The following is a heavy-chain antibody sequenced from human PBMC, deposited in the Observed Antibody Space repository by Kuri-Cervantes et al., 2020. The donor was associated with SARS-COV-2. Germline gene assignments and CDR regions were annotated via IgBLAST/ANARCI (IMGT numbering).Heavy chain of an antibody. J-gene: IGHJ4*02. V-gene: IGHV3-15*07. CDR1: GFTFSNAW. CDR3: TTRCSSTSCYSNFDN. D-gene: IGHD2-2*01. Sequence: GESLKISCAASGFTFSNAWMNWVRQAPGKGLEWVGRIKSKTDGGTTDYAAPVKGRFTISRDDSNNTLYLQMNSLKTEDTAVYYCTTRCSSTSCYSNFDNWGQGTLVTVSS. CDR2: IKSKTDGGTT.